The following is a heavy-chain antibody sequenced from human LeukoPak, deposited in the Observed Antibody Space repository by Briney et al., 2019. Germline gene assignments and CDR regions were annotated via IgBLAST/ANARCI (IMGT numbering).Heavy chain of an antibody. CDR2: ISAYNGNT. CDR3: ARDSDYSNYGYFY. Sequence: GASVKVSCKASGYTFTSYGISWVRQAPGQGLEWMGWISAYNGNTNYAQKFQGRVTITTDESTSTAYMELSSLRSEDTAVYYCARDSDYSNYGYFYWGQGTLVTVSS. D-gene: IGHD4-11*01. J-gene: IGHJ4*02. CDR1: GYTFTSYG. V-gene: IGHV1-18*01.